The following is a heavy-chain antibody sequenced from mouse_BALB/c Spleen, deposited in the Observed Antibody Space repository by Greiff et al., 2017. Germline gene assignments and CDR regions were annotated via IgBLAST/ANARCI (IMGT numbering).Heavy chain of an antibody. CDR2: IDPETGDT. Sequence: QVQLQQSGAELVRPGASVTLSSTASASHFTDIKMHWVKQKPVQGLEWIGPIDPETGDTPYNQKFKGKATLTADKSSSTAYMELRSLTSEDSAVYYCTREYGSSYYLDYWGQGTTLTVSS. D-gene: IGHD1-1*01. J-gene: IGHJ2*01. CDR3: TREYGSSYYLDY. CDR1: ASHFTDIK. V-gene: IGHV1-15*01.